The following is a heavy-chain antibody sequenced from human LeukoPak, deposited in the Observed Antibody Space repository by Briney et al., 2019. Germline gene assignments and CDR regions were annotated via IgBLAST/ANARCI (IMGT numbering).Heavy chain of an antibody. V-gene: IGHV3-74*01. D-gene: IGHD6-13*01. CDR2: INSDGSST. J-gene: IGHJ4*02. CDR3: ARLWGIAAELDY. Sequence: GGSLRLSCAASGFTFSSYWMHWVRQAPGQGLVWVSRINSDGSSTSHADSVKGRFTISRDNAKNTLYLQMNSLRAEDTAVYYCARLWGIAAELDYWGQGTLVTVSS. CDR1: GFTFSSYW.